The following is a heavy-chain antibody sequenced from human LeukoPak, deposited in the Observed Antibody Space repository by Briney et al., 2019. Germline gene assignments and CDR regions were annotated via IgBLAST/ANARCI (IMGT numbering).Heavy chain of an antibody. CDR1: GGSISSGDYY. D-gene: IGHD3-22*01. J-gene: IGHJ4*02. V-gene: IGHV4-30-4*01. CDR2: IYYSGST. CDR3: ARVYSPDYYDSSGYYPFDY. Sequence: PSETLSLTCTVSGGSISSGDYYWRWIRQPPGKGLEWIVYIYYSGSTYYNPSLKSRVTISVDTSKNQFSLKLSSVTAADTAVYYCARVYSPDYYDSSGYYPFDYWGQGTLVTVSS.